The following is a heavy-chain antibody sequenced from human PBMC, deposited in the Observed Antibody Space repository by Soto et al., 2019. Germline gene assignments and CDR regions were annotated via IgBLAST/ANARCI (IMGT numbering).Heavy chain of an antibody. V-gene: IGHV4-39*01. Sequence: SETLSLTCTVSGGSISSSSYYWGWIRQPPGKGLEWIGSIYYSGSTYYNPSLKSRVTISVDTSKNQFSLKLSSVTAADTAVYYCARLRPEYTAMVIGHNSFDPWGQGTLITLSS. CDR2: IYYSGST. CDR3: ARLRPEYTAMVIGHNSFDP. CDR1: GGSISSSSYY. J-gene: IGHJ5*02. D-gene: IGHD5-18*01.